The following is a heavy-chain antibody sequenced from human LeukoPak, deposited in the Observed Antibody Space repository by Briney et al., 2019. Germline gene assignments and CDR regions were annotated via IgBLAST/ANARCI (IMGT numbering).Heavy chain of an antibody. CDR3: AKDIGLTGYQNDAFDI. D-gene: IGHD3-9*01. CDR2: ISWNSGSI. V-gene: IGHV3-9*01. Sequence: GGSLRLSCAASGFTFSSYAMSWVRQAPGKGLEWVSGISWNSGSIGYADSVKGRFTISRDNAKNSLYLQMNSLRAEDTALYYCAKDIGLTGYQNDAFDIWGQGTMVTVSS. CDR1: GFTFSSYA. J-gene: IGHJ3*02.